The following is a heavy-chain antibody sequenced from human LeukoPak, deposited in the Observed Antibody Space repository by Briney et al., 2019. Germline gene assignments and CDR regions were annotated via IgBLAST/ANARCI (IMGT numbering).Heavy chain of an antibody. CDR2: LKSKAAGGTT. V-gene: IGHV3-15*01. Sequence: GGSLRLSCAASGFSFTDAWMSWVRQAPGKGLEWVGHLKSKAAGGTTDYAAPVKARFTISGDDSRNTLYLQMNSLKTEDTAVYYCTTGNYWGQGTLVTVSS. CDR1: GFSFTDAW. J-gene: IGHJ4*02. CDR3: TTGNY.